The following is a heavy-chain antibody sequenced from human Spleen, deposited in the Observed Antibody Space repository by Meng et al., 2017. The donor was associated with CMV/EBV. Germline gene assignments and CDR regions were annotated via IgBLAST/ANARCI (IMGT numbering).Heavy chain of an antibody. V-gene: IGHV4-34*13. Sequence: SVYDWGFIRQPPGHGLELIWESNHIASTNYTPSPKSRVTISVDTSKNQFSPKLSSVTAADTAVYYGARELRNAGRNWFDPWGQGTLVTVSS. CDR3: ARELRNAGRNWFDP. CDR2: SNHIAST. J-gene: IGHJ5*02. CDR1: SVYD.